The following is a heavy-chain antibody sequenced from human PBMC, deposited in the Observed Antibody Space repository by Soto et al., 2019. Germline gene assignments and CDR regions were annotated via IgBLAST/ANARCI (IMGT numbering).Heavy chain of an antibody. CDR1: GCIFSRYA. J-gene: IGHJ4*02. CDR2: IIPIFGTA. D-gene: IGHD5-18*01. Sequence: SSVNVSCNASGCIFSRYATSSVRQTPGQGLEWMGGIIPIFGTANYAQKFQGRVTITADESTSTAYMELCSLRSEDTAVYYCARTIQLWPTVQFPSFDYCGQGILVTVSS. V-gene: IGHV1-69*13. CDR3: ARTIQLWPTVQFPSFDY.